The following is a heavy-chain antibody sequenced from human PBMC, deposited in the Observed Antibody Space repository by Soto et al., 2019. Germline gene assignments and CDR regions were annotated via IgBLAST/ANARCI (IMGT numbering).Heavy chain of an antibody. CDR1: GFPFSSYA. J-gene: IGHJ3*02. CDR3: AKDHHSSSSLYLHRNDAFDI. CDR2: ISGSGGST. V-gene: IGHV3-23*01. D-gene: IGHD6-6*01. Sequence: GGSLRLSCAASGFPFSSYAMSWVRQAPGKGLEWVSAISGSGGSTYYADSVKGRFTISRDNSKNTLYLQMNSLRAEDTAVYYCAKDHHSSSSLYLHRNDAFDIWGQGTMVTVSS.